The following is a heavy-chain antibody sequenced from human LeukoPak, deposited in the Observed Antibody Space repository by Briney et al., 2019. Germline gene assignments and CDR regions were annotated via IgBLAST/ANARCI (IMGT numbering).Heavy chain of an antibody. J-gene: IGHJ4*02. CDR3: ARDRPVEGYYDSSGYPDY. D-gene: IGHD3-22*01. Sequence: GRSLRLSCAASGFTFSSYGMHWVRQAPGKGLEWVAVIWYDGSNKYYADSMKGRFTISRDNSKNTLYLQMNSLRAEDTAVYYCARDRPVEGYYDSSGYPDYWGQGTLVTVSS. CDR2: IWYDGSNK. V-gene: IGHV3-33*01. CDR1: GFTFSSYG.